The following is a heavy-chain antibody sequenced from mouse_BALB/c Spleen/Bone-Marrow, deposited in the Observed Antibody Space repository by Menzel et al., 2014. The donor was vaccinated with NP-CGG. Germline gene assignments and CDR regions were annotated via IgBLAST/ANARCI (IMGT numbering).Heavy chain of an antibody. J-gene: IGHJ4*01. CDR1: GFNIKDTY. V-gene: IGHV14-3*02. D-gene: IGHD4-1*01. CDR3: ARWEYYAMDY. CDR2: IDPANGNT. Sequence: EVQLQQSGAELVKPGASVKLSCTASGFNIKDTYMHWVKQRPEQGLEWIGRIDPANGNTKYDPKFQGKATITADTSSNTAYLQLSGLTSEDTAVYYCARWEYYAMDYWGRGTSVTVSS.